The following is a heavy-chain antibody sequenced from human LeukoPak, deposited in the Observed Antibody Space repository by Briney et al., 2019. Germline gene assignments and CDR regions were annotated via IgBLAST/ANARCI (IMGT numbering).Heavy chain of an antibody. CDR3: ARAARGYSYVFDY. Sequence: SETLSLTCTVSGGSISSYYWSWIRQPPGKGLEGIGYIYYSGTTNYNPSLKSRVTISVDTSKNQFSLRLSSVTAADTAVYYCARAARGYSYVFDYWGQGTLVTVSS. CDR2: IYYSGTT. V-gene: IGHV4-59*01. CDR1: GGSISSYY. J-gene: IGHJ4*02. D-gene: IGHD5-18*01.